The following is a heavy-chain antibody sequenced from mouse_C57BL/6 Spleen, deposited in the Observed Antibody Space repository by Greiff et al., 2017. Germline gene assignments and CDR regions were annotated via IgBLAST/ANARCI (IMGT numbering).Heavy chain of an antibody. V-gene: IGHV1-15*01. J-gene: IGHJ4*01. D-gene: IGHD1-3*01. Sequence: QVHVKQSGAELVRPGASVTLSCKASGYTFTDYEMHWVKQTPVHGLEWIGAIDPETGGTAYNQKFKGKAILTADKSSSTAYMELRSLTSEDSAVYYCTRYFGKSYAMDYWGQGTSVTVSS. CDR2: IDPETGGT. CDR3: TRYFGKSYAMDY. CDR1: GYTFTDYE.